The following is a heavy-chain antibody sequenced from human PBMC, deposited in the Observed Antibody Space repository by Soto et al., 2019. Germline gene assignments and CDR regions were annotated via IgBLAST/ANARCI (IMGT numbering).Heavy chain of an antibody. V-gene: IGHV3-30*18. Sequence: QVQLVESGGGVVQPGRSLRLSCAASGFTFSSYGMHWVRQAPGKGLEWVAVISYDGSNKYYADSVKGRFTISRDNSKNTLYLQMNSLRAEDTAVYYCAKDQVLLWFGEDYYYGMDVW. CDR1: GFTFSSYG. J-gene: IGHJ6*01. D-gene: IGHD3-10*01. CDR3: AKDQVLLWFGEDYYYGMDV. CDR2: ISYDGSNK.